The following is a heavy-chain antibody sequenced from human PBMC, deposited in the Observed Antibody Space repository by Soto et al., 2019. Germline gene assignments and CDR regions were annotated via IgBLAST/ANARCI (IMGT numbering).Heavy chain of an antibody. CDR2: ISYDGSNK. Sequence: QVQLVESGGGVVQPGRSLRLSCAASGFTFSSYAMHWVRQAPGKGLEWVAVISYDGSNKYYADSVKGRFTISRDNSKNTLYLQMNSLRAEDTAVYYCARGLYYDFWSANGPPHYYYGMDVWGQGTTVTVSS. D-gene: IGHD3-3*01. V-gene: IGHV3-30-3*01. CDR1: GFTFSSYA. J-gene: IGHJ6*02. CDR3: ARGLYYDFWSANGPPHYYYGMDV.